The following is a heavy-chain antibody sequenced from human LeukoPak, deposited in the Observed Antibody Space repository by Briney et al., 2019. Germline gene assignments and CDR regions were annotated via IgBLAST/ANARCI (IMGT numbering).Heavy chain of an antibody. CDR2: ISSSSGTT. D-gene: IGHD3/OR15-3a*01. CDR3: AKTLQLWLLGVFDV. Sequence: GGSLRLSCVASGYTFGDYYMTWIRQAPGKGLEWVSYISSSSGTTYYAESVKGRFTISRDNAKNSLYLEMSSLTVEDTAVYYCAKTLQLWLLGVFDVWGQGTLVSVSS. CDR1: GYTFGDYY. V-gene: IGHV3-11*01. J-gene: IGHJ3*01.